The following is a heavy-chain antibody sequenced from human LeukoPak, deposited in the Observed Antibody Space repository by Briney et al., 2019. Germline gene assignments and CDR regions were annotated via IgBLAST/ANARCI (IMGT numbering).Heavy chain of an antibody. J-gene: IGHJ4*02. Sequence: SETPSLTCTVSGGSISSSDYYWGWIRQPPGRGLEWIGTIYYSGSTSYNPSLKSRVTMSVDTSKNQFSLKLNSVTAADTAVYYCARHHRSGYYEVDYWGQGTLVTVSS. CDR1: GGSISSSDYY. CDR2: IYYSGST. CDR3: ARHHRSGYYEVDY. D-gene: IGHD6-25*01. V-gene: IGHV4-39*01.